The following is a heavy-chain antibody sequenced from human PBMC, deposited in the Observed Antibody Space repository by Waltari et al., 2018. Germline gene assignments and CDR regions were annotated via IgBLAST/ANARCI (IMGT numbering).Heavy chain of an antibody. CDR3: ARGSTSPI. Sequence: EVQLVESGGGLVQPGGSLRLSGAASGFTVSSDWMSWVRQAPGKGLEGGANRKQAGSEKFYVDSVKGRFTRSRDHAKNSLYLQMNSLSAEDTAVYYCARGSTSPIWGQGTMVTVSS. V-gene: IGHV3-7*01. CDR1: GFTVSSDW. CDR2: RKQAGSEK. D-gene: IGHD2-2*01. J-gene: IGHJ3*02.